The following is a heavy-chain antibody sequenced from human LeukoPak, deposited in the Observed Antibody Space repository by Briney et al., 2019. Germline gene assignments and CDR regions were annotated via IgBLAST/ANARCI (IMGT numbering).Heavy chain of an antibody. D-gene: IGHD1-26*01. Sequence: PGGSLRLSCAASGFTFSSYWMSWVRQAPGKGLEWVAVMSYDGSNKYYADSVKGRFTISRDNSKNTLYLQMNSLRAEDTAVYYCAKETFFSGSYYAYWGQGTLVTVSS. V-gene: IGHV3-30*18. J-gene: IGHJ4*02. CDR1: GFTFSSYW. CDR3: AKETFFSGSYYAY. CDR2: MSYDGSNK.